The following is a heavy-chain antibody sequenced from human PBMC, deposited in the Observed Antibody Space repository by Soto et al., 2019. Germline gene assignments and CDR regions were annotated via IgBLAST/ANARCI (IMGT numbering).Heavy chain of an antibody. D-gene: IGHD6-6*01. CDR3: VKDRGAGRRGAFDY. Sequence: EVQLVESGGGLVQPGRSPRLSCAASGFTFDDYAMHWVRQAPGKGLEWVSNINWDSGFIDYADSVKGRFTISRDNAKNSLYLQMSSLRPEDTAFYYCVKDRGAGRRGAFDYWGQGTLVTVSS. CDR1: GFTFDDYA. J-gene: IGHJ4*02. V-gene: IGHV3-9*01. CDR2: INWDSGFI.